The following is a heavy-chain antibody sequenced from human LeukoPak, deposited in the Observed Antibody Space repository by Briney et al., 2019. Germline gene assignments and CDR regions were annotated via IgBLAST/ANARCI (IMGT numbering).Heavy chain of an antibody. CDR2: IYNDGST. CDR3: ARESGYAVGDF. V-gene: IGHV3-53*01. CDR1: GFSVRSNY. J-gene: IGHJ4*02. Sequence: GGSLRLSCAASGFSVRSNYMSWFRQAPGKGLEWASVIYNDGSTYYADSVKGRFIISKDTSKNTLYLQMNNLRADDTAMYYCARESGYAVGDFWGQGTLVTVSS. D-gene: IGHD5-12*01.